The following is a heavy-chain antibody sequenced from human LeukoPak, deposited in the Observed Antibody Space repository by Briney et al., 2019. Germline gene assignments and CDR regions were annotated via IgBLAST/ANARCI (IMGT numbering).Heavy chain of an antibody. CDR2: IYYSGST. Sequence: SETLSLTCTVSGGSISSYYWSWIRQPPGKGLEWIGYIYYSGSTNYNPSLKSRVTISVDTSKNQFSLKLSSVTAADTAVYYCARASGWYDPERFYYYCYGMDVWGQGTTVTVSS. CDR1: GGSISSYY. V-gene: IGHV4-59*01. D-gene: IGHD6-19*01. CDR3: ARASGWYDPERFYYYCYGMDV. J-gene: IGHJ6*02.